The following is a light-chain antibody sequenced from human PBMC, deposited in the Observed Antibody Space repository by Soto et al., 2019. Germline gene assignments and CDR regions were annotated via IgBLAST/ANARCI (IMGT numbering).Light chain of an antibody. V-gene: IGKV1-5*01. J-gene: IGKJ1*01. CDR2: DVS. CDR1: QSVSTW. Sequence: DIQMTQSPSTLSASVGDRVTITCRASQSVSTWLAWYQQKPGKAPNLPIYDVSSLESGVPSRFSGSGSGTEFTLSISSLQPDDFATYYCQQYISESWTFGQGTKVDIK. CDR3: QQYISESWT.